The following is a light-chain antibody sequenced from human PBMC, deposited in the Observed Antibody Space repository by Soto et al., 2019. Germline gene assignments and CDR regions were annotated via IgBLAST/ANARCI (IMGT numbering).Light chain of an antibody. CDR2: GAS. Sequence: EIVMTQSPATLSVSPGERATLSCRASQSVSSNLAWYQQKPGQAPRLLIYGASTRATGIPARFSGSGSGTEFTLTISSLQSEDFAVYYCQQYNNWPPLITFGQGTRPEI. V-gene: IGKV3-15*01. CDR3: QQYNNWPPLIT. J-gene: IGKJ5*01. CDR1: QSVSSN.